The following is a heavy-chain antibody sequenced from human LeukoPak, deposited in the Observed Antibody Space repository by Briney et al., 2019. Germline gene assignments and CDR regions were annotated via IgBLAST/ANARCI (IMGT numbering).Heavy chain of an antibody. V-gene: IGHV1-18*01. J-gene: IGHJ4*02. CDR2: ISVYNGNT. Sequence: SVKVSCKASGYTFTSYGITWVRQAPGQGLEWMGWISVYNGNTNYAQKLQGRVTMTTDTSTSTAYMELRSLRPDDTAIYYCARDREAAGQKLTDYWGQGTLVTVSS. D-gene: IGHD6-13*01. CDR3: ARDREAAGQKLTDY. CDR1: GYTFTSYG.